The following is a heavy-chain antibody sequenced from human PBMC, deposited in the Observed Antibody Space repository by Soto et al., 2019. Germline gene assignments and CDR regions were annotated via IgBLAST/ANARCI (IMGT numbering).Heavy chain of an antibody. CDR1: GFSLRNARMG. D-gene: IGHD3-22*01. V-gene: IGHV2-26*01. Sequence: QVTLKESGPVLVKPTETLTLTCTVSGFSLRNARMGVSWIRQPPGKALEWLAHVLSNDEKSYNKSLQTRLTISKDTSKSQVVLTITYMDPVDTATYFCARMLAVNYYYYYVDVWGEGTTVTVSS. J-gene: IGHJ6*03. CDR3: ARMLAVNYYYYYVDV. CDR2: VLSNDEK.